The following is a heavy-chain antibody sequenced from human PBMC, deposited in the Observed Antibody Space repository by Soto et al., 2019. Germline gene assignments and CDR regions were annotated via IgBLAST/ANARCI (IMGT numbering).Heavy chain of an antibody. CDR1: GGSISSAGYF. CDR3: ARIRSGNHPDT. Sequence: QVQLQESGSGLVKPSQTLSLTCSVSGGSISSAGYFWSWIRQRPGKGLEWIGHIYYSGSAYYSPSLKSRVTISVDTSKNQFSLNLRSGTAADTAVYHCARIRSGNHPDTWGQGTLVTVSS. V-gene: IGHV4-31*03. D-gene: IGHD4-4*01. J-gene: IGHJ5*02. CDR2: IYYSGSA.